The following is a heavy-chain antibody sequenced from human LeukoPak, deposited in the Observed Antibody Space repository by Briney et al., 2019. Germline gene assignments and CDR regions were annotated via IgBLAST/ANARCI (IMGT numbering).Heavy chain of an antibody. V-gene: IGHV1-2*02. CDR1: GYTFTGYF. Sequence: ASVKVSCKASGYTFTGYFMHWVRQAPGQGLEWMGWINPNSGGTNYAQKFQGRVTMARGTSISTAYMELSRLRSDDTAVYYCARALPAAGPTFDYWGQGTLVTVSS. D-gene: IGHD6-13*01. CDR3: ARALPAAGPTFDY. CDR2: INPNSGGT. J-gene: IGHJ4*02.